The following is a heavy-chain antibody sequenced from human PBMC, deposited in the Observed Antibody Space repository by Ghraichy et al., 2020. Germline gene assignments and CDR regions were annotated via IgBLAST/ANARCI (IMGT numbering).Heavy chain of an antibody. V-gene: IGHV4-59*08. J-gene: IGHJ4*02. CDR2: IFHTGTT. CDR1: GGSISGFH. Sequence: SETLSLTCTVLGGSISGFHWSWTRQAPGKGLEWIGSIFHTGTTNYSHSLKSRLTISLDASKNQFSLKLTSVTAADTAIYYCARHRVPVIWGQGTLVTVSS. CDR3: ARHRVPVI. D-gene: IGHD2-21*01.